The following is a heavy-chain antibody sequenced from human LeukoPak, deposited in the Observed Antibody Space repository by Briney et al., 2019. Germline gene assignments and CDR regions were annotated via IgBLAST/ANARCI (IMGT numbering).Heavy chain of an antibody. V-gene: IGHV1-3*01. Sequence: ASVKVSCKASGYTFSQYGVQWVRQAPGQTPEWMGWINAGNGDNTRYSQKFKARFTMTTDTSATTVHMELNSLRSEDTAVYYCARSGSNWSCDSWGQGTLVTVSS. CDR2: INAGNGDNT. CDR3: ARSGSNWSCDS. D-gene: IGHD6-13*01. J-gene: IGHJ4*02. CDR1: GYTFSQYG.